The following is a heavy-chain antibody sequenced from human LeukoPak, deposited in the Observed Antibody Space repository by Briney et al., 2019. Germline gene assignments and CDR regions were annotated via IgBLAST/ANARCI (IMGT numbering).Heavy chain of an antibody. J-gene: IGHJ5*02. Sequence: GRSLRLSCAASGFTFSSYGMHWVRQAPGKGLEWVAVIWYDGSNKYYADSVKGRFTISRDNSKNTLYLQMNSLRAEDTAVYYCARDRIPSSSGWFDPWGQGTLVTVSS. CDR3: ARDRIPSSSGWFDP. D-gene: IGHD6-6*01. CDR1: GFTFSSYG. CDR2: IWYDGSNK. V-gene: IGHV3-33*01.